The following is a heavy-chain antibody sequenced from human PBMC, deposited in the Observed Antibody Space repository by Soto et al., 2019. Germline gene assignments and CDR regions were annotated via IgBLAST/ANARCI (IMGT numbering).Heavy chain of an antibody. D-gene: IGHD3-10*01. Sequence: GGSLRLSCAASGFTFSSYWMSWVRQAPGKGLEWVANIKQDGSEKYYVDSVKGRFTISRVNAKNSLYLQMNSLRAEDTAVYYCAREGTPYYYGSGSQDTPGPDAFDIWGQGTMVTVSS. CDR1: GFTFSSYW. CDR2: IKQDGSEK. V-gene: IGHV3-7*01. CDR3: AREGTPYYYGSGSQDTPGPDAFDI. J-gene: IGHJ3*02.